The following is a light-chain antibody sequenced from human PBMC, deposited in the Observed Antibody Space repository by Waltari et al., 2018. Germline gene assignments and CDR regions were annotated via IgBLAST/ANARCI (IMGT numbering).Light chain of an antibody. CDR2: DAS. V-gene: IGKV3-15*01. Sequence: ILMTQSPATLSVSPGERATRPCRASQSVTNNLAWYQQQPGQAPRLLIYDASSRATGIPARFSGSGSGTEFTLTVSSLQSEDFAVYYCQQYHNWPLSFGGGTKVEIK. CDR1: QSVTNN. J-gene: IGKJ4*01. CDR3: QQYHNWPLS.